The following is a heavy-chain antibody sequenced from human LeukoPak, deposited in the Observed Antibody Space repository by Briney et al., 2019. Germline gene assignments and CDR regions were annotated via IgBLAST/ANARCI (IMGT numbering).Heavy chain of an antibody. V-gene: IGHV3-30*18. CDR2: MSPDGRSI. D-gene: IGHD3-16*01. CDR1: GFTFRNHF. CDR3: AKGLGDFDY. Sequence: GGSLRLSCVASGFTFRNHFMHWVRQAPGKGLEWVAFMSPDGRSISYIDSVKGRFTISRDNSNNTLFLQLNSLRAEDTAVYYCAKGLGDFDYWGQGTLVTVSS. J-gene: IGHJ4*02.